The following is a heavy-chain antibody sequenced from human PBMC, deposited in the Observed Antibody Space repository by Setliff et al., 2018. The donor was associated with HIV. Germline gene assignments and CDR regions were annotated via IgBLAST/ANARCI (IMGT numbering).Heavy chain of an antibody. CDR2: IYTTEST. Sequence: PSETLSLTCSVSGSSSAASFSDFFWSWIRQPPGKVLEWSGYIYTTESTEFNPSLGGRASLSVDKSNNQVSLKLRSVTAADTAIYYCARDPNYMDVWGQGTTVTVSS. V-gene: IGHV4-4*09. J-gene: IGHJ6*02. CDR3: ARDPNYMDV. CDR1: GSSSAASFSDFF.